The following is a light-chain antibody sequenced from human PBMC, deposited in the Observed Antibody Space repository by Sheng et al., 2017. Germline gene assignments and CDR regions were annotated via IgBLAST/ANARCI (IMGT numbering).Light chain of an antibody. CDR3: QQYNNWPPT. J-gene: IGKJ4*01. CDR2: GAS. CDR1: QSVSSN. V-gene: IGKV3-15*01. Sequence: ETVMTQSPATLSVSPGERATLSCRASQSVSSNLAWYQQKPGQAPXLLIYGASTRATGIPARFXGSGSGTEFTLTISSLQSEDFAVYYCQQYNNWPPTFGGGTKVEIK.